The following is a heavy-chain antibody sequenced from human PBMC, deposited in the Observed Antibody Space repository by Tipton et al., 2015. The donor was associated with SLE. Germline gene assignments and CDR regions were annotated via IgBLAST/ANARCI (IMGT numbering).Heavy chain of an antibody. CDR2: IYYSGST. J-gene: IGHJ1*01. CDR1: GGSISSHY. D-gene: IGHD6-6*01. CDR3: ARVRIAARGYFQH. V-gene: IGHV4-59*11. Sequence: TLSLTCTVSGGSISSHYWSWIRQPPGKGLEWIGYIYYSGSTNYNPSLKSRVTISVDTSKNQFSLKLSSVTAADTAEYYCARVRIAARGYFQHWGQGTLVTVSS.